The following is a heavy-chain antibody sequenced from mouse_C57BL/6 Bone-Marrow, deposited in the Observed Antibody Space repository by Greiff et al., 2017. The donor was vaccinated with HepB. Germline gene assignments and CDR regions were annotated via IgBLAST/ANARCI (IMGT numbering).Heavy chain of an antibody. D-gene: IGHD2-4*01. CDR3: ARIADDNDSSYFDN. J-gene: IGHJ2*01. V-gene: IGHV2-2*01. CDR2: IWSGGSP. Sequence: VKLQESGPGLVQPSQSLSITCTVSGFSFTNYGVHWVRQSPGKGLEWLGAIWSGGSPDYNAAFLSRLSISKDNSESQVFFKMNSLQADDTAIYYCARIADDNDSSYFDNWGQGTTLTVSS. CDR1: GFSFTNYG.